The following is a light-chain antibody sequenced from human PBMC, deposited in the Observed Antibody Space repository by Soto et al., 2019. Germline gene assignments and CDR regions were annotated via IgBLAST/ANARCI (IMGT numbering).Light chain of an antibody. CDR3: CSHSSSITGM. V-gene: IGLV1-40*01. CDR1: SSNIGANYD. Sequence: QSVLTQPPSVSGAPGQRVTISCTGSSSNIGANYDVHWYQVLPGTAPKLLIYANTNRPSGVPDRFSGSKSGTSASLAITGLQAEDEAVYYCCSHSSSITGMFGGGTKVTVL. CDR2: ANT. J-gene: IGLJ3*02.